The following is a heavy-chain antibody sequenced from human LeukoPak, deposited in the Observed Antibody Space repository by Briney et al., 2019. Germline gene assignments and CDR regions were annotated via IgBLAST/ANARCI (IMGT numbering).Heavy chain of an antibody. CDR1: GFTFSNYA. CDR2: ISGSSDST. V-gene: IGHV3-23*01. CDR3: AKGHDSSGYSQTFFDY. Sequence: GGSLRLSCAASGFTFSNYAMSWVRQAPGEGLEWVSVISGSSDSTYYADSVEGRFTISRDNSKNTLYLQMNSLRAEDTAVYYCAKGHDSSGYSQTFFDYWGQGTLVTVSS. J-gene: IGHJ4*02. D-gene: IGHD3-22*01.